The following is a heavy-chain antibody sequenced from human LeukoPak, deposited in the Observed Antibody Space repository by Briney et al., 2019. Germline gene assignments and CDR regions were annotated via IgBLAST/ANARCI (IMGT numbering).Heavy chain of an antibody. CDR2: ISSSSSYI. Sequence: GGSLRLSCAASGFTFSSYSMNWVRQAPGKGLEWVSSISSSSSYIYYADSVKGRFTISRDNAKNSLYLQMNSLRAEDTAVYYCARDSYFTEPPLVDYWGQGTLVTVSS. V-gene: IGHV3-21*01. CDR1: GFTFSSYS. J-gene: IGHJ4*02. CDR3: ARDSYFTEPPLVDY. D-gene: IGHD1-14*01.